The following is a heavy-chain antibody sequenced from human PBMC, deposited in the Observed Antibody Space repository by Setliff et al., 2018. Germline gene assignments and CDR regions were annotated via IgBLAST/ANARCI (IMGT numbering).Heavy chain of an antibody. Sequence: GGSLRLSCAASGFTFSSYWMSWVRQAPGKGLGWVANIKQGGSEKYYVDSVKGRFTISRDNAKNSLYLQMNSLRAEDTGVYYCARDYTYYDFWSGPSSDAFDIWGQGTMVTVSS. CDR2: IKQGGSEK. CDR3: ARDYTYYDFWSGPSSDAFDI. V-gene: IGHV3-7*01. CDR1: GFTFSSYW. J-gene: IGHJ3*02. D-gene: IGHD3-3*01.